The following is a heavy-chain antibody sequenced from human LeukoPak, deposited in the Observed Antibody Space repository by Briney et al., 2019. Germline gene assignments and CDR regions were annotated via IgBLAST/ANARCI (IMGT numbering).Heavy chain of an antibody. D-gene: IGHD1-20*01. J-gene: IGHJ4*02. Sequence: GESLKISCKGSGYSFTTYWIVWVRQVPGKGLEWMGIIYPGDSDTRYSPSFQGQVTISADKCVNTAHLQWSSLKASDTAMYYCARGGQNNWVYFDYWGQGTLVTVSS. V-gene: IGHV5-51*01. CDR3: ARGGQNNWVYFDY. CDR2: IYPGDSDT. CDR1: GYSFTTYW.